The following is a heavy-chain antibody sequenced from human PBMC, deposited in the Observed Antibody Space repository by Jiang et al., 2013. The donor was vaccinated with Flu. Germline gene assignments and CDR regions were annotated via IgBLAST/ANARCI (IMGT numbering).Heavy chain of an antibody. D-gene: IGHD6-13*01. CDR1: GDSVSSNSAA. Sequence: ISGDSVSSNSAAWNWIRQSPSRGLEWLGRTYYRSKWYNDYAVSVKSRITINPDTSKNQFSLQLNSVTPEDTAVYYCARDGLEKRAAGKRMDVWGQGTTVTVSS. J-gene: IGHJ6*02. V-gene: IGHV6-1*01. CDR2: TYYRSKWYN. CDR3: ARDGLEKRAAGKRMDV.